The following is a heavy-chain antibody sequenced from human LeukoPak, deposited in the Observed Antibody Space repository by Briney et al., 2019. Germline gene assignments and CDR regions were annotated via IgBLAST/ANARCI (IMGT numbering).Heavy chain of an antibody. J-gene: IGHJ4*02. CDR1: GYTFTSYG. CDR3: AREGSITMVRGVINY. V-gene: IGHV1-18*01. CDR2: ISAYNGNT. Sequence: GASVKVSCKASGYTFTSYGISWVRQAPGQGLEWMGWISAYNGNTNYAQKLQGRVTMTTDTSTSTDYMELRSLRAYDTAVYYCAREGSITMVRGVINYWGQGTLVTVSS. D-gene: IGHD3-10*01.